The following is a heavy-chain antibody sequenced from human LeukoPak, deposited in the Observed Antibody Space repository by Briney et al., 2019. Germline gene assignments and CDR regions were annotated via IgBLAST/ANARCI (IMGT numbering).Heavy chain of an antibody. CDR2: INHSGST. CDR1: GGSFSGYY. D-gene: IGHD3-3*01. J-gene: IGHJ3*02. Sequence: SETLSLTCAVYGGSFSGYYWSWIRQPPGKGLEWIGEINHSGSTNYNPSLKSRVTISVDTSKNQFSLKLSSVTAADTAVYYCARGRIFGVAIAAGAFDIWGQGTMVTVSS. V-gene: IGHV4-34*01. CDR3: ARGRIFGVAIAAGAFDI.